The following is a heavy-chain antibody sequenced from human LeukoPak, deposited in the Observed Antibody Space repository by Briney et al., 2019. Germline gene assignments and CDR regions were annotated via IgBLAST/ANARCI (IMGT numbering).Heavy chain of an antibody. CDR3: ARERGGAVAGTFDY. J-gene: IGHJ4*02. Sequence: GASVKVSCKASGGTFSSYAISWVRQAPGQGREWMGRIIPILGIANYAQKFQGRVTITADKSTGTAYMELSSLRSEDTAVYYCARERGGAVAGTFDYWGQGTLVTVSS. V-gene: IGHV1-69*04. CDR1: GGTFSSYA. CDR2: IIPILGIA. D-gene: IGHD6-19*01.